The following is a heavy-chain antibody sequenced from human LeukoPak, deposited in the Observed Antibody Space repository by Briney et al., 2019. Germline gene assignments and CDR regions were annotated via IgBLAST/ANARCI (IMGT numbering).Heavy chain of an antibody. Sequence: GGSLRLSCAASGFTFSSYAMHWVRQAPGKGLEWVAGISYDGSNKYYADSVKGRFTISRENSKNTLYLQMNSLRAEDTAVYYCARGTPLYCGGDCYSGTFDYWGQGTLVTVSS. CDR3: ARGTPLYCGGDCYSGTFDY. D-gene: IGHD2-21*02. CDR2: ISYDGSNK. J-gene: IGHJ4*02. V-gene: IGHV3-30*04. CDR1: GFTFSSYA.